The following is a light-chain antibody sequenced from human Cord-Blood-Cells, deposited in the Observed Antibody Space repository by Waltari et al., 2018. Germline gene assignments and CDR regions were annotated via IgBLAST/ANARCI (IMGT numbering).Light chain of an antibody. V-gene: IGLV2-11*01. Sequence: LTQPRSVSGSPGQSVTISCTGTSSDVGGYNYVSWYQQHPGKAPKLMIYDVSKRPSGVPDRFSGSKSGNTASLTISGLQAEDEADYYCCSYAGSYTYVFGTGTKVTVL. CDR3: CSYAGSYTYV. CDR1: SSDVGGYNY. CDR2: DVS. J-gene: IGLJ1*01.